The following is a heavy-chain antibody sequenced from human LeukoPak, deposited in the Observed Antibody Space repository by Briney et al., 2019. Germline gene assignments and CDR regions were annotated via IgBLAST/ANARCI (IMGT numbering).Heavy chain of an antibody. J-gene: IGHJ3*02. CDR2: IYTRGST. V-gene: IGHV4-4*07. CDR3: ARVKTGFCSGGACSAVAFDI. Sequence: PSETLSLTCTVSGDSISSYYWSWIRQPAGKGLEWIGHIYTRGSTNYSPSLKSRVTMSVDTSKNQFSLKLSSVTAADTAVYYCARVKTGFCSGGACSAVAFDIWGQGTMVTVSS. CDR1: GDSISSYY. D-gene: IGHD2-15*01.